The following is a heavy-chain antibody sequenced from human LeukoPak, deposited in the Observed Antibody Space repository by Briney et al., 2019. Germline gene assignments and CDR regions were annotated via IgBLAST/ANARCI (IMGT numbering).Heavy chain of an antibody. V-gene: IGHV3-23*01. D-gene: IGHD3-10*01. CDR1: GFTFSNYA. CDR2: ISAGGVSLFSGSGSAT. Sequence: GGSLRLSCAASGFTFSNYAMIWVRQAPGKGLQWVSVISAGGVSLFSGSGSATYYADSVEGRFTISRDNSKNTLYLQMNSLRADDTAVYYCAKMSGVVWFGELRLPFDYWGQGTLVTVSS. CDR3: AKMSGVVWFGELRLPFDY. J-gene: IGHJ4*02.